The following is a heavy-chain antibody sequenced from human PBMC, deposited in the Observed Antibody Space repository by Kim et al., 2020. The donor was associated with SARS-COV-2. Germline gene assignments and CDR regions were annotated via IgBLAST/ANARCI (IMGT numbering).Heavy chain of an antibody. CDR1: GYTFTSYA. CDR2: INTNTGNP. D-gene: IGHD2-2*02. Sequence: ASVKVSCKASGYTFTSYAMNWVRQAPGQGLEWMGWINTNTGNPTYAQGFTGRFVFSLDTSVSTAYLQISSLKAEDTAVYYCARGWGIVVVPAAIHWGQGTLVTVYS. J-gene: IGHJ4*02. V-gene: IGHV7-4-1*02. CDR3: ARGWGIVVVPAAIH.